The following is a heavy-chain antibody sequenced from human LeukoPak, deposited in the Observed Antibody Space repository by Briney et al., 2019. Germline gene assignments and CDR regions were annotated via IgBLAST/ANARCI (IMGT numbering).Heavy chain of an antibody. Sequence: GGSLRLSCTASGFTFSSYAMSWVRQAPGKGLEWVSSISGSGGGTYYADSVKGRFTISRDNSKNSLFLQMNNLRAEDTAVYYCSKRGAYYFDCWGQGTLVTVSS. CDR2: ISGSGGGT. CDR3: SKRGAYYFDC. CDR1: GFTFSSYA. V-gene: IGHV3-23*01. D-gene: IGHD1-26*01. J-gene: IGHJ4*02.